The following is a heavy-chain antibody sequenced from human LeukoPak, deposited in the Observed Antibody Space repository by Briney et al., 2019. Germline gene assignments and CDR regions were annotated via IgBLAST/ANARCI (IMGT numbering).Heavy chain of an antibody. CDR2: MNLTSGGK. CDR1: GYTFADYY. J-gene: IGHJ4*02. CDR3: ARDDGLDY. Sequence: ASVKVSCKASGYTFADYYMHWVRQAPGQGLEWMGGMNLTSGGKNYAPKFQGRVTMTRDTSISTAYMELSSLRSDDTAIYYCARDDGLDYWGQGTLVTVSS. V-gene: IGHV1-2*02.